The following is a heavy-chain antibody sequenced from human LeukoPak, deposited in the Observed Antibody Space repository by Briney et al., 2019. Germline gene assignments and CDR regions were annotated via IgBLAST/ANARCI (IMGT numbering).Heavy chain of an antibody. J-gene: IGHJ4*02. V-gene: IGHV4-34*01. CDR1: GGSFSGYY. Sequence: SEILSLTCAVYGGSFSGYYWSWIRQPPGKGLEWIGSMYHSGSTYYNPSLKSRVTISVDTSKNQFSLKLSSVTAADTAVYYCARDLSITIFGVVTRYFDYWGQGTLVTVSS. CDR2: MYHSGST. CDR3: ARDLSITIFGVVTRYFDY. D-gene: IGHD3-3*01.